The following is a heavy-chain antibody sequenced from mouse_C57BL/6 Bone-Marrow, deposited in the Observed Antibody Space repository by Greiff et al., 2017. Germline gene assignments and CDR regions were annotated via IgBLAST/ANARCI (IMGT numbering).Heavy chain of an antibody. J-gene: IGHJ3*01. CDR1: GFTFSSYG. CDR2: ISSGGIYT. V-gene: IGHV5-6*01. D-gene: IGHD4-1*02. CDR3: ARLQLGPWFAY. Sequence: DVQLVESGGDLVKPGGSLKLSCAASGFTFSSYGMSWVRQTPDKMLELVATISSGGIYTYYPDSVKGRFTLPRDPAKNTLDLLMSSLTSEDTAVYYCARLQLGPWFAYWGQGTLVTVSA.